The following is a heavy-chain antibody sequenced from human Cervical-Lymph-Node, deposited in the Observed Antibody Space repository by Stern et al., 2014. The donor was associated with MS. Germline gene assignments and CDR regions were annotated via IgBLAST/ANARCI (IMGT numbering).Heavy chain of an antibody. D-gene: IGHD6-13*01. Sequence: VQLVQSGAVVRKPGDSLRISCTGSGYGFSDYWIGWVRQMPGKGLEWIGVIYPGDSDTTYSPSFKGQVPMSADKSVATAYLQWSSLKASDTAIYFCARQIEGIPGLWGQGTLVTVSS. J-gene: IGHJ4*02. V-gene: IGHV5-51*01. CDR1: GYGFSDYW. CDR2: IYPGDSDT. CDR3: ARQIEGIPGL.